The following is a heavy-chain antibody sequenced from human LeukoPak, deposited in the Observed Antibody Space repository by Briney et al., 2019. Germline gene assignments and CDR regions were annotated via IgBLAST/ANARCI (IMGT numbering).Heavy chain of an antibody. CDR1: GFTFTSYG. D-gene: IGHD3-22*01. Sequence: ASVKVSCKASGFTFTSYGISWVRQAPGQGLEWMGWISAYNGNTNYAQKLQGTVPMTTDTSTSTAYTELRSLRSDDTAVYYCARNYYVSSGYPPKPGYWGQGTLVTVSS. CDR2: ISAYNGNT. J-gene: IGHJ4*02. V-gene: IGHV1-18*01. CDR3: ARNYYVSSGYPPKPGY.